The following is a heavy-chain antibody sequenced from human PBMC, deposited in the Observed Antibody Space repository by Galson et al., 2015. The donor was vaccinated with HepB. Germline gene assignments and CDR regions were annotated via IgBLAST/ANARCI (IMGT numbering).Heavy chain of an antibody. D-gene: IGHD6-6*01. CDR3: AKSIAARLGGGLYYYGMDV. V-gene: IGHV1-46*01. CDR2: INPSGGST. CDR1: GYTFTSYY. J-gene: IGHJ6*02. Sequence: SVKVSCKASGYTFTSYYMHWVRQAPGQGLEWMGIINPSGGSTSYAQKFQGRVTMTRDTSTSTVYMELSSLRSEDTAVYYCAKSIAARLGGGLYYYGMDVWGQGTTVTVSS.